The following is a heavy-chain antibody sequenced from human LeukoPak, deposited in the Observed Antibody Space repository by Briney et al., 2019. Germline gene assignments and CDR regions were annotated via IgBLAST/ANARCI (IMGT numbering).Heavy chain of an antibody. D-gene: IGHD3-3*01. V-gene: IGHV4-34*01. CDR2: INHSGST. CDR3: XXXXXXGVVTKXXXWFDP. CDR1: GGSFSGYY. Sequence: SETLSLTCAVYGGSFSGYYWSWIRQPPGKGLEWIGEINHSGSTNYNPSLKSRVTISVDTSKNQFSLKLSSVTAADTAVYYFXXXXXXGVVTKXXXWFDPWGQGTLVTVSS. J-gene: IGHJ5*02.